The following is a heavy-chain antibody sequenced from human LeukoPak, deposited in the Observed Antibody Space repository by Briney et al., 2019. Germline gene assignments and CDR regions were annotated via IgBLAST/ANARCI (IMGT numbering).Heavy chain of an antibody. CDR1: GFTVSSNY. CDR2: MSNSGENT. V-gene: IGHV3-30*03. J-gene: IGHJ6*03. Sequence: GGSLRLSCAASGFTVSSNYMSWVRQTPGKGLEWVGIMSNSGENTFYGEAVKGRFTISRDNSKNTLYLQMNSLRAEDTAVYYCARDGHSSGWYGDYYYMDVWGKGTTVTVSS. D-gene: IGHD6-19*01. CDR3: ARDGHSSGWYGDYYYMDV.